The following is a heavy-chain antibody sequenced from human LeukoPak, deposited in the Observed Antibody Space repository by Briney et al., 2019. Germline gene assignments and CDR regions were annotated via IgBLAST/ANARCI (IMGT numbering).Heavy chain of an antibody. D-gene: IGHD5-18*01. Sequence: SETLSLTCTVSGGSISSYYWSWIRQPPGKGLEWIGYIYYSGSTNYNPSLKSRVTISVDTSKNRFSLKLSSVTAADTAVYYCARDNSYGNWFDPWGQGTLVTVSS. J-gene: IGHJ5*02. CDR2: IYYSGST. CDR3: ARDNSYGNWFDP. CDR1: GGSISSYY. V-gene: IGHV4-59*01.